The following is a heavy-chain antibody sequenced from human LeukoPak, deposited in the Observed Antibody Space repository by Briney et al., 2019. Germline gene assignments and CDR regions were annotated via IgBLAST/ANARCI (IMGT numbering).Heavy chain of an antibody. CDR2: ISSSSSTI. CDR1: GFTFSSYS. Sequence: GGSPRLSYAASGFTFSSYSMNWVRQAPGKGLEWVSYISSSSSTIYYADSVKGRFTISRDNAKNSLYLQMNSLRAEDTAVYYCARGGDTVTTDLDYWGQGTLVTVSS. V-gene: IGHV3-48*01. CDR3: ARGGDTVTTDLDY. J-gene: IGHJ4*02. D-gene: IGHD4-17*01.